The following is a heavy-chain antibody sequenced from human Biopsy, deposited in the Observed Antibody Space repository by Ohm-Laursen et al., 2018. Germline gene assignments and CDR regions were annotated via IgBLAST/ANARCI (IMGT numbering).Heavy chain of an antibody. J-gene: IGHJ4*02. CDR2: INPSGSTT. V-gene: IGHV1-46*01. CDR3: ARNTCWYGNLRYFDY. Sequence: ATVKISCKVSGYCFTSYYMHWVRQAPGQGLEWMGMINPSGSTTSYPQIFQGRVTMTRDTSKSSVYIELNSLTSADMAVNFRARNTCWYGNLRYFDYWGQGTLVTVSS. D-gene: IGHD6-13*01. CDR1: GYCFTSYY.